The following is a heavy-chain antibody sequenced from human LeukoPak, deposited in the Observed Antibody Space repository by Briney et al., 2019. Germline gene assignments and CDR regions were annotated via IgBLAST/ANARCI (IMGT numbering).Heavy chain of an antibody. D-gene: IGHD6-6*01. J-gene: IGHJ4*02. CDR1: GGSLSSSSYY. CDR3: ARLRIAGSSPAFWFDY. V-gene: IGHV4-39*07. CDR2: IYYSGST. Sequence: SETLSLTCTVSGGSLSSSSYYWGWIRQPPGKGLEWIGSIYYSGSTYYNPSLKSRVTISVDTSKNQFSLKLSSVTAADTAVYYCARLRIAGSSPAFWFDYWGQGTLVTVSS.